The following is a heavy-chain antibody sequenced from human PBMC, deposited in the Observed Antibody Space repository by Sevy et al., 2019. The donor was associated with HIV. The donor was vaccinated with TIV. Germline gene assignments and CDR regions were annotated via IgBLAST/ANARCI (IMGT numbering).Heavy chain of an antibody. CDR1: GFTLSSYS. CDR2: ISSSSSYI. J-gene: IGHJ4*02. V-gene: IGHV3-21*01. CDR3: AREELYGDYGFDY. Sequence: GGSLRLSCAASGFTLSSYSMNWVRQAPGKGLEWVSSISSSSSYIYYAYSVKGRFTISRDNAKNSLYLQMNSLRAEDTAVYYCAREELYGDYGFDYWGQGTLVTVSS. D-gene: IGHD4-17*01.